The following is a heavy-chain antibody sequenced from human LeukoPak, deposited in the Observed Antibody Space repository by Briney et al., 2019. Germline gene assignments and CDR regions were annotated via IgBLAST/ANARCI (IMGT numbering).Heavy chain of an antibody. CDR2: IKRDGSVK. D-gene: IGHD1-26*01. CDR1: GFTFSSYW. J-gene: IGHJ4*02. CDR3: ARGLFSGSPGFSYYFDY. V-gene: IGHV3-7*03. Sequence: GGSLRLSCAASGFTFSSYWMSWVRQAPGKGLEWVASIKRDGSVKKYVDSVQGRFTVSRDNAKNSLYLQMNSLRVEDTALYYCARGLFSGSPGFSYYFDYWGQGTLVTVSS.